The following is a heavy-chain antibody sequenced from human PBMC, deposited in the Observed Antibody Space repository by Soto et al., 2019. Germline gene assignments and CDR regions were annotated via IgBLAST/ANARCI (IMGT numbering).Heavy chain of an antibody. CDR1: GGTFRSYV. CDR2: IIPMYGTT. CDR3: ARIGTLDWIDDC. J-gene: IGHJ4*02. Sequence: QVQLVQSGAEVKKPGSSVKVSCKASGGTFRSYVTSWVRQAPGQGLEWLGGIIPMYGTTYYAQTFQGRVTISADESTSTAFMELSSLRSEDTAVYYCARIGTLDWIDDCWGQGTLVTVSS. D-gene: IGHD1-1*01. V-gene: IGHV1-69*12.